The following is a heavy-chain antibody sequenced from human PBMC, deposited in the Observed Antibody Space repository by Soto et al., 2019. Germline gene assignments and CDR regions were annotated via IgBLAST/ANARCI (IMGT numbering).Heavy chain of an antibody. V-gene: IGHV4-30-4*01. CDR3: ARALIQLWPHYYYGMDV. CDR1: GGSITSGDYY. CDR2: IYYSGST. D-gene: IGHD5-18*01. J-gene: IGHJ6*02. Sequence: SETLSLTCTVSGGSITSGDYYWSWIRQPPGKGLEWIGYIYYSGSTYRNPSLKSRVTISVDTSKNQFSLKLSSVTAADTATYYCARALIQLWPHYYYGMDVWGQGTTVTVSS.